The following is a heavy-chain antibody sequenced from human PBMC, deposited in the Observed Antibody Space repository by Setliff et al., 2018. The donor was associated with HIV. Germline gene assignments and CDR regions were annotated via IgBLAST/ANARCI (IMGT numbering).Heavy chain of an antibody. J-gene: IGHJ6*02. V-gene: IGHV1-69*13. CDR3: ANLRGEEAGNFYYFYFGLDV. D-gene: IGHD2-21*02. CDR2: TIPKFGTS. Sequence: SVKVSCKASGGSLRSLSINWVRQAPEQGLEWMAGTIPKFGTSNYAHKFQGRMTITADESTSTAYMELTGLRSEDTAVYYCANLRGEEAGNFYYFYFGLDVWGQGTTVTVSS. CDR1: GGSLRSLS.